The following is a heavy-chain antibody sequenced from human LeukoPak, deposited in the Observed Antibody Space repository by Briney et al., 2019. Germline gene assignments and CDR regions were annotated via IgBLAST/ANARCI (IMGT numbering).Heavy chain of an antibody. CDR2: ISASRDIT. J-gene: IGHJ6*03. Sequence: GGSLRLSCAAAGLTFSTNSMNWVRQAPGMGLEWLSYISASRDITYYADSVKGRFTISRDNAKNSLYLQMNSLRAEDTAVYYCVRGSLASGVVVYYYYYLDVWGKGTTVTVSS. V-gene: IGHV3-48*01. CDR3: VRGSLASGVVVYYYYYLDV. D-gene: IGHD3-3*01. CDR1: GLTFSTNS.